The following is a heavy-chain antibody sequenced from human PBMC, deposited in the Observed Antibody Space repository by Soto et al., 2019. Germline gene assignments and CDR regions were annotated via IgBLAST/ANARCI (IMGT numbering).Heavy chain of an antibody. D-gene: IGHD3-9*01. Sequence: EVQLVESGGGLVTPGGSLRLSCAASEFTFNSYSMNWVRQAPGKGLEWVSYISTSSNYKSYADSVKGRFTISRDNAKNSLYLPMNSARAAVTAVYYCARDLNDILTDKLPSYCCGGMDPWGQGSTVTVSS. CDR3: ARDLNDILTDKLPSYCCGGMDP. V-gene: IGHV3-21*01. CDR1: EFTFNSYS. CDR2: ISTSSNYK. J-gene: IGHJ6*02.